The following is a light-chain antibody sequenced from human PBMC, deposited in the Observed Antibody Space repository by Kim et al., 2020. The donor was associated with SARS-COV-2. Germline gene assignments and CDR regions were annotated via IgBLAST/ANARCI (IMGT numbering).Light chain of an antibody. CDR1: QNVDIR. J-gene: IGKJ5*01. Sequence: LLPGERAPLSCRATQNVDIRLAWFKQKPGQPPSLLIYDASNRAPGVPARFSGSGSGTDFTLTISSLEAEDFAVYYCQQRAHWPRTFGQGTRLEIK. CDR3: QQRAHWPRT. V-gene: IGKV3-11*01. CDR2: DAS.